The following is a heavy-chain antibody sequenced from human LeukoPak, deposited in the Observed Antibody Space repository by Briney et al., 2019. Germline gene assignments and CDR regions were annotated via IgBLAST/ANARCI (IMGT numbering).Heavy chain of an antibody. V-gene: IGHV3-30*18. J-gene: IGHJ3*02. CDR3: AKAGEEVATISPFEM. D-gene: IGHD5-24*01. CDR1: GFTFSSYG. Sequence: GGSLRLSCAASGFTFSSYGMHWVRQAPGKGLEWVAVISYDGSNKYYADSVKGRFTISRDNSKNTLSLQLNSLRAEDTAVYYCAKAGEEVATISPFEMWGQGTKVTVSS. CDR2: ISYDGSNK.